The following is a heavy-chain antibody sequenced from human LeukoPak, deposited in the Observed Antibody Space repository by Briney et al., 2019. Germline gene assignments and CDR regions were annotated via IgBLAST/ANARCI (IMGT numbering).Heavy chain of an antibody. J-gene: IGHJ4*02. CDR1: GFTFSSYE. CDR3: ARGGSLGY. Sequence: GGSLSLSCAGSGFTFSSYEMNWVRQAPRKGPEWVSKISSSGSAIYYADSVKGRFTISRDNAKSTLYLQMNSLRAEDTAVYYCARGGSLGYWGQGTLVTVST. D-gene: IGHD6-19*01. V-gene: IGHV3-48*03. CDR2: ISSSGSAI.